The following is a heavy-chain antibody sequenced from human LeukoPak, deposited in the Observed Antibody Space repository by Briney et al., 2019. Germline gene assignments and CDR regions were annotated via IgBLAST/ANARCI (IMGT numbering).Heavy chain of an antibody. D-gene: IGHD1-26*01. CDR1: GFTFDDYA. J-gene: IGHJ4*02. V-gene: IGHV3-23*01. CDR2: INSGGAI. CDR3: AKDRDSGNYYERAGY. Sequence: GRSLRLSCAASGFTFDDYAMHWVRQAPGKGLEWVSTINSGGAINYADSVKGRFTISRDNSKNTLYLQMNSLRAEDTAVYYCAKDRDSGNYYERAGYWGQGTLVTVSS.